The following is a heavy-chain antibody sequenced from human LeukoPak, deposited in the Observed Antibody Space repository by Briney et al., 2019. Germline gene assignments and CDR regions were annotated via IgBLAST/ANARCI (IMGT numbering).Heavy chain of an antibody. V-gene: IGHV4-59*12. CDR2: VYYSGST. Sequence: PSETLSLTCTVSGVSICRYYWTWIRQPPGKGLEWVGYVYYSGSTNYNPSPKSRVSISVSTSNNQYALTISHLATSNTALYLFSREDGYNFGVIDYWGQGTLVTVSS. D-gene: IGHD5-12*01. CDR1: GVSICRYY. CDR3: SREDGYNFGVIDY. J-gene: IGHJ4*02.